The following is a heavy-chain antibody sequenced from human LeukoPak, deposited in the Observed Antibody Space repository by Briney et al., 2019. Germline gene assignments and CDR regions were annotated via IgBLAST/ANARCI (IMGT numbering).Heavy chain of an antibody. J-gene: IGHJ4*02. V-gene: IGHV4-4*02. Sequence: SGTLSLTCAVSGGSISSSNWWGWVRQPPGKGLEWIGAIYHSGSTNYNPSLKSRVTISVDKSKNQFSLKLSSVTAADTAVYYCARATGLGELSPDYWGQGTLVTVSS. D-gene: IGHD3-16*02. CDR3: ARATGLGELSPDY. CDR1: GGSISSSNW. CDR2: IYHSGST.